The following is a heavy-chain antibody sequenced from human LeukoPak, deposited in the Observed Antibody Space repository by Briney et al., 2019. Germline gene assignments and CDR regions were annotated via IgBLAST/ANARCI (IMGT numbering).Heavy chain of an antibody. CDR2: ISRSGSTM. V-gene: IGHV3-11*04. J-gene: IGHJ3*02. Sequence: GGALRLSCAASGFTFSDYYMSWIRQPPGKGLEWVSYISRSGSTMYYADSVKGRFTISRDNAKNSLYLQMNSLGAEDTAVYYCASGTMIGVPTYAFDIWGQGTMVTVSS. CDR1: GFTFSDYY. D-gene: IGHD3-22*01. CDR3: ASGTMIGVPTYAFDI.